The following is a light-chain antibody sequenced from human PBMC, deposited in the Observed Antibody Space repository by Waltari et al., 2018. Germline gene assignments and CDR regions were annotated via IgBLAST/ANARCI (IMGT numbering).Light chain of an antibody. CDR1: NSDIGRYNY. J-gene: IGLJ2*01. CDR3: GSYKSYNTVI. CDR2: DVS. V-gene: IGLV2-14*03. Sequence: QSALPQPASVSGSAGQSIAISCSGTNSDIGRYNYVSWYQQHPGNAPRLIIYDVSGWPAAVLHLYIGSKSGITASLAICGIQSEEEGNYFCGSYKSYNTVIYGGGTRVTVL.